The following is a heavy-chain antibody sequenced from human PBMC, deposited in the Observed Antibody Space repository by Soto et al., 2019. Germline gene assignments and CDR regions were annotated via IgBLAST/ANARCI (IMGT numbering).Heavy chain of an antibody. CDR2: IYYSGST. J-gene: IGHJ3*02. Sequence: SETLSLTCTVSGGSISSGGYYWSWIRQHPGKGLEWIGYIYYSGSTYYNPSLKSRVTISVDTSKNQFSLKLSSVTAADTAVYYCAREDYYYDSSGYWPQGFGIWGQGTMVTVSS. D-gene: IGHD3-22*01. CDR1: GGSISSGGYY. V-gene: IGHV4-31*03. CDR3: AREDYYYDSSGYWPQGFGI.